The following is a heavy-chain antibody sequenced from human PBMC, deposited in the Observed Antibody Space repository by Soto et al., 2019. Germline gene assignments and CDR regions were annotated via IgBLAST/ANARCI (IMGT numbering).Heavy chain of an antibody. CDR1: GGTFSSYA. D-gene: IGHD2-15*01. J-gene: IGHJ6*02. CDR3: ARVHCSGGSCYPRLGMDV. Sequence: QVQLVQSGAEVKKPGSSVKVSYKASGGTFSSYAISWVRQAPGQGLERMGGIIPIFGTANYAQKFQGRVTITADESTSTAYMELSSLRSEDTAVYYCARVHCSGGSCYPRLGMDVWGQGTTVTVSS. V-gene: IGHV1-69*01. CDR2: IIPIFGTA.